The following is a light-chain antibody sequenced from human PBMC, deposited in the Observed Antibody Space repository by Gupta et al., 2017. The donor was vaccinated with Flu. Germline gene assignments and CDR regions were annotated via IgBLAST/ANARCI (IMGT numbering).Light chain of an antibody. Sequence: QSALTQPPSASGTPGQRVTISCSGSSSNIGSNYVYWYQQLPGTDPKILMYSNNERPSGVTDRVSCYRSGNYASPQTIGLRTEDEAADYCAYSDDSMSAFVFGGGTKLTVL. CDR2: SNN. CDR3: AYSDDSMSAFV. J-gene: IGLJ2*01. CDR1: SSNIGSNY. V-gene: IGLV1-47*02.